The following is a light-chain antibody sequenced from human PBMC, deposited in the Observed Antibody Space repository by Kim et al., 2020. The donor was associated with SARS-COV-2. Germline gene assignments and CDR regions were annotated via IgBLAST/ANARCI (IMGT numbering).Light chain of an antibody. J-gene: IGLJ2*01. CDR3: AAWDDSLNGVV. CDR1: SAISRNNA. V-gene: IGLV1-36*01. CDR2: YDD. Sequence: QRVTISCSGSSAISRNNAVNWYQQLPGKAPKLLIYYDDLLPSGVSDRFSGSKSGTSASLAISGLQSEDEADYYCAAWDDSLNGVVFGGGTQLTVL.